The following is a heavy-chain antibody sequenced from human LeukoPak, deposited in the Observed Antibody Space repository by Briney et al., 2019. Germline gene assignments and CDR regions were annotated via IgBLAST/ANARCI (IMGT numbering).Heavy chain of an antibody. CDR1: GFTVSSNY. D-gene: IGHD3-22*01. CDR2: IYSGGST. J-gene: IGHJ4*02. V-gene: IGHV3-53*01. Sequence: PGGSLRLSCAASGFTVSSNYMSWVRQAPGKGLEWVSVIYSGGSTYYADSVKGRFSISRDNSKNTLFLQMNSLRAEDTAVYYCARGGYDSSGYYDYWGQGTLVTVSS. CDR3: ARGGYDSSGYYDY.